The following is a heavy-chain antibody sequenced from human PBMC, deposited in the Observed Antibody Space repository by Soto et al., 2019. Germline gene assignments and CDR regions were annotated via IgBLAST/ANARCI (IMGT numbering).Heavy chain of an antibody. J-gene: IGHJ6*02. D-gene: IGHD6-19*01. Sequence: GGSLRLSCAASGYTFTSYAMHLVRQAPGQRLEWMGWINAGNGNTKYSQKFQGRVTITRDTSASTAYMELSSLRSEDTAVYYCARGYSSGWSFYYYYGMDVWGQGTTVTVSS. CDR2: INAGNGNT. CDR3: ARGYSSGWSFYYYYGMDV. V-gene: IGHV1-3*01. CDR1: GYTFTSYA.